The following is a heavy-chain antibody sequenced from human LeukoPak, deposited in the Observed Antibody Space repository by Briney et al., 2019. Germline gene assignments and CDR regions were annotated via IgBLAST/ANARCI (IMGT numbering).Heavy chain of an antibody. CDR1: GGSVSSYY. CDR2: IYYSGST. D-gene: IGHD7-27*01. J-gene: IGHJ4*02. Sequence: PSETLSLTRTVSGGSVSSYYLSWIRQPPGKGLEWIGYIYYSGSTNYSPSLKSRVTISVDTSKNQFSLKLSSVTAADTAVYYCARGWGYFDSWGQGTLVTVSS. CDR3: ARGWGYFDS. V-gene: IGHV4-59*08.